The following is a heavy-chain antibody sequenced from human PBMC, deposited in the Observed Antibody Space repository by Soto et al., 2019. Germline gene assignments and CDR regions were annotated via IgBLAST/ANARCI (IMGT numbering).Heavy chain of an antibody. CDR3: ARVTFGVPNSGHYGMDV. Sequence: ASVKVSCKASGYTFTSYYMHWVRQAPGQGLEWMGIINPSGGSTSYAQKFQGRVTMTRDTSTSTVYMELSSLRSEDTAVYYCARVTFGVPNSGHYGMDVWGQGTTVTVSS. D-gene: IGHD3-3*01. J-gene: IGHJ6*02. CDR2: INPSGGST. V-gene: IGHV1-46*03. CDR1: GYTFTSYY.